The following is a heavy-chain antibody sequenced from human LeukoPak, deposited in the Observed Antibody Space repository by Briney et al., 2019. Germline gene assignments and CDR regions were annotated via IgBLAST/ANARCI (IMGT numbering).Heavy chain of an antibody. CDR2: IYYSGST. CDR3: GGARSGYEKDDAFDI. V-gene: IGHV4-59*08. J-gene: IGHJ3*02. Sequence: PSETLSLTCTVSGGSISSYYWSWVRQAPGKGLEWIGYIYYSGSTNYNPSLKSRVTISVDTSKNQFSLKLSSVTAADTAVYYCGGARSGYEKDDAFDIWGQGTMVTVSS. D-gene: IGHD5-12*01. CDR1: GGSISSYY.